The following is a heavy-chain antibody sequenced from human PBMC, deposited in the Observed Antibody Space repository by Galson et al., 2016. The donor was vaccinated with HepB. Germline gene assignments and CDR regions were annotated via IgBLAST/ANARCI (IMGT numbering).Heavy chain of an antibody. J-gene: IGHJ1*01. Sequence: RLSXXASXXXFSSYXXXWVXXAPGXGLEXXXNINEDGXXKNYVDSVKGRFAISRDNVKNSLYLQMNSLRVEXTAXYFCAREPFISPWHHWGPXTLGNVS. CDR2: INEDGXXK. V-gene: IGHV3-7*03. D-gene: IGHD2/OR15-2a*01. CDR3: AREPFISPWHH. CDR1: XXXFSSYX.